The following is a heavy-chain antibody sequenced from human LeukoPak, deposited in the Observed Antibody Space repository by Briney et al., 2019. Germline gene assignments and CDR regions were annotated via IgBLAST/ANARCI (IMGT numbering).Heavy chain of an antibody. CDR3: ARSRLAVAGMNEVSHFDY. Sequence: ASVTVTCKASGGTFSSYAISWVRQAPGQGLEWMGGIIPIFGIANYAQKFQGRVTITADESTSTAYMELSSLRSEDTAVYYCARSRLAVAGMNEVSHFDYWGQGTLVTVSS. V-gene: IGHV1-69*13. CDR1: GGTFSSYA. CDR2: IIPIFGIA. D-gene: IGHD6-19*01. J-gene: IGHJ4*02.